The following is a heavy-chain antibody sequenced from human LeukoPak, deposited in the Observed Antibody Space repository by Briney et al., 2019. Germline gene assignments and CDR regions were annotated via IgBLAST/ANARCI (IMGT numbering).Heavy chain of an antibody. CDR1: GGSISSYY. V-gene: IGHV4-59*01. CDR2: IYNSGST. D-gene: IGHD6-13*01. Sequence: WETLSLTCTVSGGSISSYYWNWIRQPPGKGLEWIGYIYNSGSTNNNPSLKSRVTISVDTSKKQFSLKLSSVTAADTAVYYCARHLPRGSSWYRFVYWGQGTLVTVSS. J-gene: IGHJ4*02. CDR3: ARHLPRGSSWYRFVY.